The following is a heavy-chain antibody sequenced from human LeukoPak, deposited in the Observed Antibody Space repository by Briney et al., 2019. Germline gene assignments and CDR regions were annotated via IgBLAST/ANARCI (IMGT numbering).Heavy chain of an antibody. J-gene: IGHJ4*02. D-gene: IGHD3-22*01. Sequence: GGSLRLSXAASGFTFSSYGMHWVRQAPGKGLEWVAVIWYDGSNKYYADSVKGRFTISRDNSKDTLYLQMNSLRAEDTAVYYCAKERDYDRSGYSGRGYYFDYWGQGTLVTVSS. CDR3: AKERDYDRSGYSGRGYYFDY. V-gene: IGHV3-33*06. CDR2: IWYDGSNK. CDR1: GFTFSSYG.